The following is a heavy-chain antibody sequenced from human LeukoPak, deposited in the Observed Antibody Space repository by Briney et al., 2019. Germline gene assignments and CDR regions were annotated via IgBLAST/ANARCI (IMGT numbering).Heavy chain of an antibody. Sequence: GGSLRLSCAASGYTFSSYAMSWVRQAPGQGLEWVSGISGSGGSTYYADSVKGRFTISRDNSKNTLYLRMNSLRAEDTAIYYCAKDLDSSGLYYFAFWGQGTLVAVSS. D-gene: IGHD3-22*01. CDR1: GYTFSSYA. CDR3: AKDLDSSGLYYFAF. J-gene: IGHJ4*02. CDR2: ISGSGGST. V-gene: IGHV3-23*01.